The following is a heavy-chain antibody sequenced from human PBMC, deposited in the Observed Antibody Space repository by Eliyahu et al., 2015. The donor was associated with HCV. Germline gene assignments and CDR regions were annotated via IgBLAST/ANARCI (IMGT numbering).Heavy chain of an antibody. V-gene: IGHV3-48*02. CDR3: ARDFWSSGDS. D-gene: IGHD3-3*01. Sequence: EMHLVESGGGLVQPGGSLRLPCAGSGFRFSENSMNWVRQAPGKGLEWVSYISYSSSNIQYADSVKGRFTSSRDNAKNSLYLRMDSLRDEDTAVYYCARDFWSSGDSWGQGTLVTVSS. CDR2: ISYSSSNI. J-gene: IGHJ4*02. CDR1: GFRFSENS.